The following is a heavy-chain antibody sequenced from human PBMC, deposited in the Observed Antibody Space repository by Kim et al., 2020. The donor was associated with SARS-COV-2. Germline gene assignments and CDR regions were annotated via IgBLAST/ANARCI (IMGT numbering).Heavy chain of an antibody. CDR3: RGWLNTFDV. CDR2: STI. J-gene: IGHJ3*01. D-gene: IGHD3-9*01. V-gene: IGHV3-48*03. Sequence: STIYYADFVKGRFTITKGNAKDSRYLRMNSLRAEDTVVYYCRGWLNTFDVWGQGTMVTVSS.